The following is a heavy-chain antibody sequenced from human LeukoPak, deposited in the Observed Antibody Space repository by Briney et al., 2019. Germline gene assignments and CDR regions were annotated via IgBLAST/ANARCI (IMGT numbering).Heavy chain of an antibody. CDR2: IYHSGST. CDR1: GGSISSSNW. Sequence: SETLSLTCAVSGGSISSSNWWSWVRQPPGKGLEWIGEIYHSGSTNYNPSLKSRVTISVDKSKNQFSLKLSPVTAADTAVYYCARDLAHGDAFDIWGQGTMVTVSS. J-gene: IGHJ3*02. V-gene: IGHV4-4*02. CDR3: ARDLAHGDAFDI.